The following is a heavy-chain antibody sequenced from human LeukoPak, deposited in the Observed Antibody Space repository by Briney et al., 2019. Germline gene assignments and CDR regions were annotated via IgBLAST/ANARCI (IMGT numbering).Heavy chain of an antibody. CDR3: ARNPRGDFWSGYYYYFDY. Sequence: GESLKISYKGSGYSFTSYWIGWVRQMPGKGLEWMGIIYPGDSDTRYSPSFQGQVTISADKSISTAYLQWSSLKASDTAMYYCARNPRGDFWSGYYYYFDYWGQGTLVTVSS. D-gene: IGHD3-3*01. CDR2: IYPGDSDT. J-gene: IGHJ4*02. CDR1: GYSFTSYW. V-gene: IGHV5-51*01.